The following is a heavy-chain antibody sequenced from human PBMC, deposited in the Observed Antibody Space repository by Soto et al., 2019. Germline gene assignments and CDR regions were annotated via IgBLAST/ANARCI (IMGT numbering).Heavy chain of an antibody. J-gene: IGHJ6*02. CDR2: ISGYNGQT. V-gene: IGHV1-18*04. CDR3: ARDGRKQLWTEGLTAMYV. Sequence: QVQLEQSGPEVKKPGASVKVSCKASAYSFDTYGVSWVRQAPGQGLAWMGWISGYNGQTNYAQKFRGRVTLTTDTSTSTAYMELRSLRSDDTAIYYCARDGRKQLWTEGLTAMYVWGQGTTVTVSS. CDR1: AYSFDTYG. D-gene: IGHD1-1*01.